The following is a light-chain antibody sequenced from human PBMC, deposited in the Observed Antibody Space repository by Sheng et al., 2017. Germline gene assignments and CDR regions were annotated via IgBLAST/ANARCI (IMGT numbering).Light chain of an antibody. CDR2: DVS. CDR3: TSYKNYNTLV. CDR1: ISDIGGSNF. Sequence: QSALTQPASVSGSPGQSITISCTGTISDIGGSNFAPGTNNIQANAPKLMIFDVSNRPSGVSDRFSASKSGNTASLTISGLQAEDEADYYCTSYKNYNTLVFGGGTKLTVL. V-gene: IGLV2-14*03. J-gene: IGLJ2*01.